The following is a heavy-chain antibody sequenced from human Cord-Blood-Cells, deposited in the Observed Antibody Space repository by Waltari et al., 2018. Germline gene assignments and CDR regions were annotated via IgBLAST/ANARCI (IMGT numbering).Heavy chain of an antibody. J-gene: IGHJ4*02. CDR3: ASPTAAVAGT. CDR2: INHSGST. Sequence: QVQLQQWGAGLLKPSATLSLTCAVYGGSFSGYYWSWIRQPPGKGLEWIGEINHSGSTNYNPSLKSRVTISVDTSKNQFSLKLSSVTAADTAVYYCASPTAAVAGTWGQGTLVTVSS. D-gene: IGHD6-19*01. CDR1: GGSFSGYY. V-gene: IGHV4-34*01.